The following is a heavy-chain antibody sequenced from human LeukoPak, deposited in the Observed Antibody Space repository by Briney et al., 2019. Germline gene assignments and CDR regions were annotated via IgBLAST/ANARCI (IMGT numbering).Heavy chain of an antibody. J-gene: IGHJ1*01. D-gene: IGHD6-13*01. CDR1: GGSISSSSYY. CDR3: ASGASSSWYGYFQH. Sequence: SETLSLTCTVSGGSISSSSYYWGWIRQPPGKGLEWIGSIYYSGSTYYNPSLKSRVTISVDMSNNQFSLKLSSVTAADTAVYYCASGASSSWYGYFQHWGQGTLVTVSS. CDR2: IYYSGST. V-gene: IGHV4-39*07.